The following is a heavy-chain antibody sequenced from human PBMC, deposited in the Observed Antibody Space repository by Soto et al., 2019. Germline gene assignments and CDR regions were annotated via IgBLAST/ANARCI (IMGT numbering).Heavy chain of an antibody. CDR1: GYTFTSYG. D-gene: IGHD3-3*01. CDR3: AXDQGYVFWSGLWVPSGYYYYGXDV. J-gene: IGHJ6*02. Sequence: ASVKVSCKASGYTFTSYGISWVRQAPGQGLEWMGWISAYNGNTNYAQKLQGRVTMTTDTSTSTAYMELRRLRSDDKAEYYCAXDQGYVFWSGLWVPSGYYYYGXDVWGQGTTVTAS. CDR2: ISAYNGNT. V-gene: IGHV1-18*01.